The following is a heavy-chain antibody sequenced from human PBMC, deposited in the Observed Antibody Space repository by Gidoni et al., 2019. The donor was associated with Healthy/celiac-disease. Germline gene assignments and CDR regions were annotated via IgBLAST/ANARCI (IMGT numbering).Heavy chain of an antibody. CDR1: GGSIRSSSYY. V-gene: IGHV4-39*01. J-gene: IGHJ3*02. Sequence: QLQLQESGPGLVKPSETLSRTCTVSGGSIRSSSYYWGWIRQPPGKGLEWIGSIYYSGSTYYNPSLKSRVTISVDTSKNQFSLKLISVTAADTAVYYCARHFSDIPPMEDAFDIWGQGTMVTVSS. D-gene: IGHD3-9*01. CDR3: ARHFSDIPPMEDAFDI. CDR2: IYYSGST.